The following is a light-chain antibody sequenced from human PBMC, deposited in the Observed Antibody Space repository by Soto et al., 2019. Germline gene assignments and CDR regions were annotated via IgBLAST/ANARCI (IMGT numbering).Light chain of an antibody. CDR3: QVWDSSSDHPV. Sequence: SYELTQPPSVSVAPGQTARITCGGNNIGSKSVHWYQQKPGQAPVLVVYDDSDRPSGIPWRFSGSNSGNTATLTISRVEAGDEADYYCQVWDSSSDHPVFGGGTKLTVL. J-gene: IGLJ2*01. V-gene: IGLV3-21*02. CDR2: DDS. CDR1: NIGSKS.